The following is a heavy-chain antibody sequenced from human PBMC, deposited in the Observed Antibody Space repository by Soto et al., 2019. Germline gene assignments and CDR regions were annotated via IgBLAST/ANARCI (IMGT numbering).Heavy chain of an antibody. Sequence: LXSSGSGSGVNFASYGIGWVIQMPGKSLEWMGIIYPGDSDTRYSPSFQGQVTISADKSISTAYLQWSSLKASDTAMYYCARHLPMDPSSNSCSSYGMDVCAQGTTVTVSS. CDR1: GVNFASYG. D-gene: IGHD2-2*01. CDR3: ARHLPMDPSSNSCSSYGMDV. J-gene: IGHJ6*02. V-gene: IGHV5-51*01. CDR2: IYPGDSDT.